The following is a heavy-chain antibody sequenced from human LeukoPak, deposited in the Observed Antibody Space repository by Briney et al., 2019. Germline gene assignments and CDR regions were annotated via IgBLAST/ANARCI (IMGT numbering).Heavy chain of an antibody. CDR1: GGSISSGDYY. CDR2: IYYSGST. V-gene: IGHV4-30-4*01. Sequence: PSETLSLTCTVSGGSISSGDYYWSWIRQPPGKGLEWIGYIYYSGSTYYNPSLKSRVTISVDTSKNQFSLKLSSVTAADTAVYYCAREGIAAALIDYWGQGTLVTVSS. J-gene: IGHJ4*02. CDR3: AREGIAAALIDY. D-gene: IGHD6-13*01.